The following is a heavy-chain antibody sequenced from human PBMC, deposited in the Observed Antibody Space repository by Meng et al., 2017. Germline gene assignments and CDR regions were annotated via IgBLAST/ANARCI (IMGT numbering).Heavy chain of an antibody. D-gene: IGHD5-24*01. Sequence: LRLSCTVSGGSISSGGYYWSWIRQHPGKGLEWIGYIYYSGSTYYNPPLKSRVTISVDTSKNQFSLKLSSVTAADTAVYYCARVARWLQFPLGGYWYFDLWGRGTLVTVSS. J-gene: IGHJ2*01. CDR2: IYYSGST. V-gene: IGHV4-31*03. CDR1: GGSISSGGYY. CDR3: ARVARWLQFPLGGYWYFDL.